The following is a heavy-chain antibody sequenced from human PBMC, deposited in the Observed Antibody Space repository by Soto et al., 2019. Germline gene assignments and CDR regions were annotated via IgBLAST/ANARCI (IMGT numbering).Heavy chain of an antibody. CDR2: IYHSGST. Sequence: PSETLSLTCAVSGGSISSGGYCWSWIRQPPGKGLEWIGYIYHSGSTYYNPSLKSRVTILLGTSKNQISLNLRSVTAADTAVYYCARDREYSFGLTYDIWGQGTMVTVSS. CDR3: ARDREYSFGLTYDI. D-gene: IGHD3-3*01. CDR1: GGSISSGGYC. V-gene: IGHV4-30-2*01. J-gene: IGHJ3*02.